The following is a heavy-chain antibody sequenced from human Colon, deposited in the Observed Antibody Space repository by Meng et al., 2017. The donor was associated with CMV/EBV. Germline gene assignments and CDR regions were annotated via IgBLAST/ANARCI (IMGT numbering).Heavy chain of an antibody. D-gene: IGHD4-11*01. CDR2: IGSNSSSI. V-gene: IGHV3-21*01. Sequence: GGSLRLSCAGSGFTFSSYSMTWVRQAPGKGLEWVSFIGSNSSSIYYAESLKGRFTISRDNAKNSLYLEMNSLRAEDTAVYYCVAPDYSTSRDAFDFWGQGTMVTVSS. J-gene: IGHJ3*01. CDR1: GFTFSSYS. CDR3: VAPDYSTSRDAFDF.